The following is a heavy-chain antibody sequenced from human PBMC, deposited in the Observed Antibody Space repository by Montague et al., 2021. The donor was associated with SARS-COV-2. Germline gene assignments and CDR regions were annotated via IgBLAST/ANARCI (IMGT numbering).Heavy chain of an antibody. CDR2: IYWXXXN. CDR1: GFSLSTSGVG. J-gene: IGHJ4*02. CDR3: AHRQSRQWLAGGYFDY. D-gene: IGHD6-19*01. Sequence: PALVKPTQTLTLTCTFSGFSLSTSGVGVGGIRRPPGKALEWLALIYWXXXNRSSPSLKSRLTITKDTSKNPVVLTMTNMDPVDTATYYCAHRQSRQWLAGGYFDYSGQGTLITVSS. V-gene: IGHV2-5*02.